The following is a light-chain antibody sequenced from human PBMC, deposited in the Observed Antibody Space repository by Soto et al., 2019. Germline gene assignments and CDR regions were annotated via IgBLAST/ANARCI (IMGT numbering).Light chain of an antibody. CDR1: SSNIGAGYD. CDR3: QSYDSSLSGSYVV. CDR2: GNS. Sequence: QSVLTQPPSVSGAPGQRVTISCTGSSSNIGAGYDVHWYQQLPGTAPKLLIYGNSNRPSGVPDRFSGSKSGTSASLAITGIQAEDEADYYCQSYDSSLSGSYVVFGGGTQLTVL. V-gene: IGLV1-40*01. J-gene: IGLJ2*01.